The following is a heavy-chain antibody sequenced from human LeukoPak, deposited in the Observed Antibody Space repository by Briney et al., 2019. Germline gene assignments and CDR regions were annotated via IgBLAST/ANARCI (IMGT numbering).Heavy chain of an antibody. CDR3: VRDGYSYGFMLAFDI. J-gene: IGHJ3*02. CDR2: INSDGSST. CDR1: GFTFSGYW. Sequence: GGSLRLSCAASGFTFSGYWMHWVRQAPGKGLVWVSRINSDGSSTSYADSVKGRFTISRDSAKNTLYLQMNSLRAEHTAVYYCVRDGYSYGFMLAFDIWGLGTRVTVSS. V-gene: IGHV3-74*01. D-gene: IGHD5-18*01.